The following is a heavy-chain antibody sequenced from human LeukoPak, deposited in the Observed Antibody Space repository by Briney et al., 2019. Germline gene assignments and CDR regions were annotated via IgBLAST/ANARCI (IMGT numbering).Heavy chain of an antibody. D-gene: IGHD3/OR15-3a*01. Sequence: GGSLRLSCVASGFILSNYGMHWVRQAPGKGLEWVTGIDYDGGKTYYGDSVKGRFTISRDDSKNTLYLQMNSLRSEDTAVYYCARDLAFFALSPGGQGTLVTVS. J-gene: IGHJ4*02. CDR1: GFILSNYG. CDR2: IDYDGGKT. V-gene: IGHV3-30*12. CDR3: ARDLAFFALSP.